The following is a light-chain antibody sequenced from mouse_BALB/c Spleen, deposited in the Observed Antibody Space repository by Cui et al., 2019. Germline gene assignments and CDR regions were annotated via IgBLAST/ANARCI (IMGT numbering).Light chain of an antibody. J-gene: IGKJ4*01. CDR1: QDINSY. V-gene: IGKV14-111*01. CDR3: LQYDEFPFT. CDR2: RAN. Sequence: DITMTQSPSSMYAFLGERVTITCKASQDINSYLSWFQQKPGKSPKTLIYRANRLVDGVPSRFSGSGSGQDYSLTISSLEYEDMGIYYCLQYDEFPFTFGSGTKLEIK.